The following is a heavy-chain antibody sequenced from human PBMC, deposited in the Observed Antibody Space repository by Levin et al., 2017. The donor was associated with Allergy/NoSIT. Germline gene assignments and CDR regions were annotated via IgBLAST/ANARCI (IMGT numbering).Heavy chain of an antibody. CDR2: IYHSGST. D-gene: IGHD6-19*01. CDR3: ARDRPGPYSSGWYSDGGYMDV. CDR1: GGSISSSNW. J-gene: IGHJ6*03. Sequence: SQTLSLTCAVSGGSISSSNWWSWVRQPPGKGLEWIGEIYHSGSTNYNPSLKSRVTISVDKSKNQFSLKLSSVTAADTAVYYCARDRPGPYSSGWYSDGGYMDVWGKGTTVTVSS. V-gene: IGHV4-4*02.